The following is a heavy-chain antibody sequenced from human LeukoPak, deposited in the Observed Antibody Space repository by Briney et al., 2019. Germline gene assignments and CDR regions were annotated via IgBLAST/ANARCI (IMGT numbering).Heavy chain of an antibody. Sequence: PGGSLRLSCAASGFTFSSYWVSWVRQAPGKGLEWVANIKQDGSEKYYVDSVKGRFTISRDNAKNSLYLQMNSLRAEDTAVYYCARTAVVRYYFDYWGQGTLVTVSS. D-gene: IGHD2-21*01. CDR3: ARTAVVRYYFDY. CDR1: GFTFSSYW. J-gene: IGHJ4*02. CDR2: IKQDGSEK. V-gene: IGHV3-7*01.